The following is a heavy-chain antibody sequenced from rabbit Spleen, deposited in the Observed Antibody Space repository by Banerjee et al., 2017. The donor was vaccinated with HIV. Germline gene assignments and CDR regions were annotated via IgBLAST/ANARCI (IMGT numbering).Heavy chain of an antibody. V-gene: IGHV1S45*01. CDR1: GVSFSSDQY. Sequence: QEQLEESGGGLVQPEGSLALTCTASGVSFSSDQYMCWVRQAPGKGLEWIGCIDTGSANTYYASWAKGRFTSSKTSSTTMTLQMTSLTAADTATYFCARCDGGSKYYASRLDLWGPGTLVTVS. D-gene: IGHD8-1*01. CDR3: ARCDGGSKYYASRLDL. CDR2: IDTGSANT. J-gene: IGHJ3*01.